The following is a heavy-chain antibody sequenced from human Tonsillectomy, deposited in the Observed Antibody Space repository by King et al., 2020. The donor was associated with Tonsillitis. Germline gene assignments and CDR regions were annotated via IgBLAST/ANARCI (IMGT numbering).Heavy chain of an antibody. V-gene: IGHV1-46*03. J-gene: IGHJ6*02. CDR3: ARDMHGGPGSRGGMAV. CDR1: GYTFTSYY. CDR2: INPSGGST. D-gene: IGHD3-16*01. Sequence: QLVQSGAEVKKPGASVKVSCKASGYTFTSYYMHWVRQAPGQGLEWMGIINPSGGSTSYAQKFQGRVTMTRDTFTSAVYMELSSLRSEDTAVYYCARDMHGGPGSRGGMAVWGQGTTVTVSS.